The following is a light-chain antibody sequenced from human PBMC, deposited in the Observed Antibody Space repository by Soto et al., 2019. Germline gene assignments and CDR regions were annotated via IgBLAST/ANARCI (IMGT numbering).Light chain of an antibody. V-gene: IGKV1-5*01. Sequence: DIQMTQSPSTLSASVGDRVTITCRASQSINRWLAWYQQKPGKAPKLLIYAASSLQSGVPSRFSGSGSGTDFTLTISSLQPDEVATYDCHQYNSYWAFGQGTKVEIK. CDR2: AAS. CDR1: QSINRW. CDR3: HQYNSYWA. J-gene: IGKJ1*01.